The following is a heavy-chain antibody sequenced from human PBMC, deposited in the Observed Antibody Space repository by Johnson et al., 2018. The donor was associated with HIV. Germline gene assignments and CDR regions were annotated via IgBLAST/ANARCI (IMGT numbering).Heavy chain of an antibody. CDR3: AKSIAARADAFDI. J-gene: IGHJ3*02. CDR1: GFTFSDYY. Sequence: QVQLVESGGGVVQPGRSLRLSCAASGFTFSDYYMSWIRQAPGKGLEWVSYISGSGNAIYYADSVRGRFTISRDHAKNSRYLEMNSLRAEDTAFYYCAKSIAARADAFDIWGQGTMVTVSS. V-gene: IGHV3-11*04. CDR2: ISGSGNAI. D-gene: IGHD6-6*01.